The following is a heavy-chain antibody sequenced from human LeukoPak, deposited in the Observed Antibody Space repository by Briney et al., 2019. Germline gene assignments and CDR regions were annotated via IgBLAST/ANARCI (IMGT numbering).Heavy chain of an antibody. Sequence: PGGSLRLSCAASEFTFSTYGMNWVRQAPGKGLEWVSSISSSSSYIYYADSVKGRFTISRDNAKNSLYLQMNSLRAEDTAVYYCARGIAARQGDDYWGQGTLVTVSS. J-gene: IGHJ4*02. D-gene: IGHD6-6*01. CDR1: EFTFSTYG. CDR2: ISSSSSYI. V-gene: IGHV3-21*01. CDR3: ARGIAARQGDDY.